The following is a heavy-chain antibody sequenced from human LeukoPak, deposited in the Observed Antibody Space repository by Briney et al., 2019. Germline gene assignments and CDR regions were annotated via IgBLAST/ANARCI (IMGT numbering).Heavy chain of an antibody. J-gene: IGHJ6*02. CDR1: GGSISSYY. Sequence: SSETLSLTCTVSGGSISSYYWSWIRQPPGKGLEWIGYIYYSGSTNYNPSLKSRVTISVDTSKNQFSLKLSSVTAADTAVYYCARDNRYYDFWSGYYAELPTDYYYYGMDVWGQGTTVTVSS. CDR2: IYYSGST. D-gene: IGHD3-3*01. CDR3: ARDNRYYDFWSGYYAELPTDYYYYGMDV. V-gene: IGHV4-59*01.